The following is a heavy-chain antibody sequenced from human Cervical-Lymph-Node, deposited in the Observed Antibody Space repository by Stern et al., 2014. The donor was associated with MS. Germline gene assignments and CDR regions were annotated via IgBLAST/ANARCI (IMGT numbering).Heavy chain of an antibody. CDR1: GHTFA. D-gene: IGHD3-10*01. Sequence: VRLVQSGAEVKKPGASVKVSCKASGHTFAVHWVRQAPGQRLEWMGRIITGNGDTNYSQKFQGRVTITRDTFASTAYMELRSLRSEDTAVYYCTSLSGPLDSWGQGTLVTVSS. V-gene: IGHV1-3*04. CDR3: TSLSGPLDS. CDR2: IITGNGDT. J-gene: IGHJ5*01.